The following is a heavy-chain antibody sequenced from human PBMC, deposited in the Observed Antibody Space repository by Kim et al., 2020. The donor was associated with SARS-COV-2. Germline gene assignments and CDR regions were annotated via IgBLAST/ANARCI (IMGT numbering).Heavy chain of an antibody. CDR2: IYYSGST. Sequence: SETLSLTCTVSGGSISSSSYYWGWIRQPPGKGLEWIGSIYYSGSTYYNPSLKSRVTISIDTSKNQFSLKLSSVTAADTAVYYCARQPSRDYGSGSYYNWGQGTLVTVSS. D-gene: IGHD3-10*01. CDR1: GGSISSSSYY. V-gene: IGHV4-39*01. CDR3: ARQPSRDYGSGSYYN. J-gene: IGHJ4*02.